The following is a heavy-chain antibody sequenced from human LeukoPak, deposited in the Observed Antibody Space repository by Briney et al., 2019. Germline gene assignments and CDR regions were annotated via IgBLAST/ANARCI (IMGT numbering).Heavy chain of an antibody. J-gene: IGHJ4*02. D-gene: IGHD2-2*01. CDR2: FGPEDGET. CDR1: GYTLTVLS. V-gene: IGHV1-24*01. CDR3: ATDRGDIVVVPAALHY. Sequence: ASVKVSCKVSGYTLTVLSMHWVRQAPGKGLEWMGGFGPEDGETIYAQKFQGRVTMTEDTSTDTAYMELSSLRSEDTAVYYCATDRGDIVVVPAALHYWGQGTLVTVSS.